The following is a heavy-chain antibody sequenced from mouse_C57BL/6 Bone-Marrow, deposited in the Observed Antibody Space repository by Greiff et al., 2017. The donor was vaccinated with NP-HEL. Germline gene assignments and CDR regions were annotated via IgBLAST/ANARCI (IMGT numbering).Heavy chain of an antibody. CDR3: ARHDGYHWYFDV. V-gene: IGHV5-12*01. CDR2: ISNGGGST. CDR1: GFTFSDYY. J-gene: IGHJ1*03. D-gene: IGHD2-3*01. Sequence: EVKVVESGGGLVQPGGSLKLSCAASGFTFSDYYMYWVRQTPEKRLEWVAYISNGGGSTYYPDTVKGRFTISRDNAKNTLYLQMSRLKSEDTAMYYCARHDGYHWYFDVWGTGTTVTVSS.